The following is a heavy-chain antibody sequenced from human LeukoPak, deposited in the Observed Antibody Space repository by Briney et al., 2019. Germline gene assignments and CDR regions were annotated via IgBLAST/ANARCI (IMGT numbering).Heavy chain of an antibody. CDR3: ARFKRTPGVIVVVPAAIGLDY. D-gene: IGHD2-2*01. CDR1: GYTFTGYY. V-gene: IGHV1-2*02. Sequence: AAVKVSCKAFGYTFTGYYMHWVRQAPGQGLEWMAWINPKSGDTNYAQKLQGRVTMTTDTSTSTAYMELRSLRSDDTAVYYCARFKRTPGVIVVVPAAIGLDYWGQGTLVTVSS. J-gene: IGHJ4*02. CDR2: INPKSGDT.